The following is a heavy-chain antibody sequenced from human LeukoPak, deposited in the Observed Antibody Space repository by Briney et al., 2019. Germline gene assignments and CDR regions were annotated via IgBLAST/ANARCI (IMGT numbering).Heavy chain of an antibody. CDR1: GFTFSNYW. CDR2: IKQDGSEK. V-gene: IGHV3-7*01. CDR3: ARLIVGAIDY. Sequence: PGGSLRLSCAASGFTFSNYWMSWVRQAPGKGLEWAANIKQDGSEKYYVDSVKGLFTISRDNAKNSLYLQMNSLRAEDTAVYYCARLIVGAIDYWGQGTLVTVFS. J-gene: IGHJ4*02. D-gene: IGHD1-26*01.